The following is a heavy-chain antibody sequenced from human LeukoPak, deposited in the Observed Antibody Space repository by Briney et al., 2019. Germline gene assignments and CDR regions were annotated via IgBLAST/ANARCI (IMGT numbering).Heavy chain of an antibody. Sequence: PGGSLRLSCAASGFTFDDYAMHWVRQAPGKGLKWVSGISWNSGSIGYADSVKGRFTISRDNAKNSLYLQMNSLRAEDTALYYCAKDGGGDYYDSSGYYYWGQGTLVTVSS. V-gene: IGHV3-9*01. CDR3: AKDGGGDYYDSSGYYY. D-gene: IGHD3-22*01. CDR2: ISWNSGSI. J-gene: IGHJ4*02. CDR1: GFTFDDYA.